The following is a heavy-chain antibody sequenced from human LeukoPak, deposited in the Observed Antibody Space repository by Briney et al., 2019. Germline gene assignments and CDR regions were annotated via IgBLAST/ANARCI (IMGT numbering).Heavy chain of an antibody. D-gene: IGHD2/OR15-2a*01. V-gene: IGHV1-69*13. CDR1: GYTFTSYD. CDR2: VIPVFGSA. J-gene: IGHJ5*02. Sequence: SVKVSCKASGYTFTSYDISWVRQAPGQGLEWMGGVIPVFGSANYAQKFQDRVTITADESTNSAYMDLSSLKSEDTAVYYCATDRGSGNLGDRWGQGTPVLVSS. CDR3: ATDRGSGNLGDR.